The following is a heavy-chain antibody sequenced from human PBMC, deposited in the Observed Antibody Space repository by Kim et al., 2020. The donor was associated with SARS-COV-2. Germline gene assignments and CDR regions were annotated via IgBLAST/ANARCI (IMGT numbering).Heavy chain of an antibody. J-gene: IGHJ2*01. CDR2: IYYRGST. CDR3: ARDHREWLQYTANWYFDL. Sequence: SETLSLTCTVSGGSISSYYWSCIRQPPGKGLEWIGYIYYRGSTNYNPSLKSRVTISVDTTNNQFSLKLSSVTAAGTTVSYCARDHREWLQYTANWYFDLWGRGNLVTVSS. D-gene: IGHD3-3*01. V-gene: IGHV4-59*01. CDR1: GGSISSYY.